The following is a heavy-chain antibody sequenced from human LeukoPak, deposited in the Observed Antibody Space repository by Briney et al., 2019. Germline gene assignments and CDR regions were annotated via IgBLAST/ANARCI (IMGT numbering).Heavy chain of an antibody. V-gene: IGHV4-30-4*08. CDR3: ARGQYGSGIVY. J-gene: IGHJ4*02. D-gene: IGHD3-10*01. CDR1: GDSISSSTYY. Sequence: PSETLSLTCNVSGDSISSSTYYWGWIRQPPGKGLEWIGYISSSGRTYYRPSLKSRITVSMYTSKNQFSLKVSSVTAADTAVFYCARGQYGSGIVYWGQGTLVTVSS. CDR2: ISSSGRT.